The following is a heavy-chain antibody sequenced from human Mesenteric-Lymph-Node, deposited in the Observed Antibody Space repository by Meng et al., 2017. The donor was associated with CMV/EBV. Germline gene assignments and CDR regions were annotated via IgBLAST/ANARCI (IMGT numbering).Heavy chain of an antibody. CDR3: AKVRRATYGMDV. J-gene: IGHJ6*02. V-gene: IGHV3-15*01. CDR2: IKSKTDGGTT. Sequence: GESLKISCAASGFTFSNAWMSWVRQAPGKGLEWVGRIKSKTDGGTTDYAAPVKGRFTISRDDSKNTLYLQMNSLRADDMAVYYCAKVRRATYGMDVWGQGTTVTVSS. CDR1: GFTFSNAW.